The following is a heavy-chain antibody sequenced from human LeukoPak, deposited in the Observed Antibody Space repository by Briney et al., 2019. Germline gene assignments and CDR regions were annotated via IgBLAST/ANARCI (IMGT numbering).Heavy chain of an antibody. CDR2: INHSGST. J-gene: IGHJ4*02. CDR1: GGSFSGYY. V-gene: IGHV4-34*01. Sequence: PSETLSLTCAVYGGSFSGYYWSWIRQPPVKGLEWIGEINHSGSTNYNPSLKSRATISVDTSKNQFSLKLSSVTAADTAVYYCARGKLLWFGELSRYYFDYWGQGTLVTVSS. D-gene: IGHD3-10*01. CDR3: ARGKLLWFGELSRYYFDY.